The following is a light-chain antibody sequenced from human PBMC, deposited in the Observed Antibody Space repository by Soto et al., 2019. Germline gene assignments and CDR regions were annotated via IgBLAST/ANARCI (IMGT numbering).Light chain of an antibody. CDR3: CAYAGSYTL. V-gene: IGLV2-11*01. CDR1: SSDVGGYGF. CDR2: DVN. J-gene: IGLJ2*01. Sequence: QSVLTQPRSVSGSPGQSVTISCTGTSSDVGGYGFVSWYQQHPGKAPKLLIYDVNKRPAGVPARFSGSKSGNTASLTISGLQADDEADYYCCAYAGSYTLFGGGTKVTVL.